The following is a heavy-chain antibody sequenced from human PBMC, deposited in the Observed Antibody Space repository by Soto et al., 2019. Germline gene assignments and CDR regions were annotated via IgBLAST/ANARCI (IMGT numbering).Heavy chain of an antibody. J-gene: IGHJ5*01. V-gene: IGHV4-30-4*01. CDR2: IYKSATT. Sequence: SETLSLTCSVSGDSISNLDYFWAWIRQPPGQALEYIGYIYKSATTYYNPSFESRVAISVDTSKSQFSLNVTSVTAADTAVYFCARGRYCLTGRCFPNWYDSWGQGALVTVSS. CDR3: ARGRYCLTGRCFPNWYDS. D-gene: IGHD7-27*01. CDR1: GDSISNLDYF.